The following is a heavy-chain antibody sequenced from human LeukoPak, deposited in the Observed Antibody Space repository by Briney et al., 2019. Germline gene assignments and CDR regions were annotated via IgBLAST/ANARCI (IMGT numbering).Heavy chain of an antibody. CDR3: ARGYYGSGSHLGY. J-gene: IGHJ4*02. CDR1: GGSFSGYY. CDR2: INHSGST. D-gene: IGHD3-10*01. V-gene: IGHV4-34*01. Sequence: SETLSLTCAVYGGSFSGYYWSWVRQPPGKGLEWIGEINHSGSTNYNPSLKSRVTISVDTSKNQFSLKLSSVTAADTAVYYCARGYYGSGSHLGYWGQGTLVTVSS.